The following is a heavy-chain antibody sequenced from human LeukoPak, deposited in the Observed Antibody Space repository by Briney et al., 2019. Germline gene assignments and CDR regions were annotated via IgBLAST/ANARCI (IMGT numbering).Heavy chain of an antibody. Sequence: GGSLRLSCAASGFTFSSYSMNWVRQAPGKGLEWVSSIISSSSYIYYADSVKGRFTISRDNAKNSLYLQMNSLRAEDTAVYYCARDGCSSTSCYDESVWFDPWGQGTLVTVSS. D-gene: IGHD2-2*01. CDR1: GFTFSSYS. J-gene: IGHJ5*02. CDR2: IISSSSYI. CDR3: ARDGCSSTSCYDESVWFDP. V-gene: IGHV3-21*01.